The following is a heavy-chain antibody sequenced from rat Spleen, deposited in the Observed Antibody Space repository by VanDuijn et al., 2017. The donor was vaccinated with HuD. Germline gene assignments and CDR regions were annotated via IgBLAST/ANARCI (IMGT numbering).Heavy chain of an antibody. CDR3: ARLGGLRNWFAY. CDR2: ISSGGGGT. J-gene: IGHJ3*01. Sequence: EVHLVESGGGLVQPGRSLKLSCAASGFTFSVFPMAWVRQAPKKGLEWVASISSGGGGTYYPDSVKGRFTIFRENAKSTLYLQMDSLRAEDSATYFCARLGGLRNWFAYWGQGTLVTVSS. V-gene: IGHV5-25*01. D-gene: IGHD4-3*01. CDR1: GFTFSVFP.